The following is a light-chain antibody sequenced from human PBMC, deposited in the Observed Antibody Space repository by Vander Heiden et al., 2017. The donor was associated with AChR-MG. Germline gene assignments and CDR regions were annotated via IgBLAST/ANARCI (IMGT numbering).Light chain of an antibody. J-gene: IGKJ1*01. CDR3: QQYNNWPTLT. CDR2: GAS. Sequence: EIVMTQSPATLSVSPGERDTLSCRASQSVSSNLAWYQQKPGQAPRILIYGASTRATGIPARFSGSGSGTEFTLTISSLQSEDFAVYYCQQYNNWPTLTFGQGTKVEIK. V-gene: IGKV3-15*01. CDR1: QSVSSN.